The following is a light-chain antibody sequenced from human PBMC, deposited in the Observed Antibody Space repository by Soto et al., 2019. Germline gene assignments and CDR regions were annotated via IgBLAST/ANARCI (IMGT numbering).Light chain of an antibody. J-gene: IGLJ1*01. Sequence: QSALAPPRSVSGSPGQLLTISCTGTSSDVDDYRYVSWYQQYPGKAPKLVIYDGNKRPSGVPERFSGSNSGNTASLTISGLQAEFEADYYCCSYVTTPAICGTGTKVTV. CDR1: SSDVDDYRY. CDR3: CSYVTTPAI. CDR2: DGN. V-gene: IGLV2-11*01.